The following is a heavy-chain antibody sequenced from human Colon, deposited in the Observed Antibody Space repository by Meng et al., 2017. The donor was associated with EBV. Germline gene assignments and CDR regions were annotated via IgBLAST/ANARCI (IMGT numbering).Heavy chain of an antibody. Sequence: QVQLQESGPGLVKPSQTLSLTCTVSGGSISSGGYYWSWIRQHPGKGLEWIGYIYYSGSTYYNPSLKSRVTISIDTSKNQFSLKLSSVTAADTAVHYCARGPSRWLQFSFDYWGQGTLVTVSS. CDR2: IYYSGST. D-gene: IGHD5-24*01. J-gene: IGHJ4*02. CDR3: ARGPSRWLQFSFDY. CDR1: GGSISSGGYY. V-gene: IGHV4-31*03.